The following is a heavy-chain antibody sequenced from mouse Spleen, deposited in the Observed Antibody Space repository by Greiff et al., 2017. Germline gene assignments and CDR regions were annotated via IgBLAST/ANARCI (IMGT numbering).Heavy chain of an antibody. J-gene: IGHJ1*01. CDR2: ISSGGGNT. V-gene: IGHV5-9-3*01. Sequence: EVQGVESGGGLVKLGGSLKLSCAASGFTFSSYAMSWVRQTPEKRLEWVATISSGGGNTYYPDSVKGRFTISRDNAKNTLYLQMSSLKSEDTAMYYCARLRHWYFDVWGAGTTVTVSS. D-gene: IGHD1-2*01. CDR3: ARLRHWYFDV. CDR1: GFTFSSYA.